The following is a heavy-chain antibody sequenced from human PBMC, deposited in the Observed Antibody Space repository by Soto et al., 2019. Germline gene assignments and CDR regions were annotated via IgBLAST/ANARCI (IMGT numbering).Heavy chain of an antibody. CDR3: AXXXRXXXXXXXYGMDV. CDR1: GGTFSSYA. CDR2: IISIFGTA. J-gene: IGHJ6*02. Sequence: QVQLVQSGAEVKKPGSSVKVSCKASGGTFSSYAISWVRQAPGQGLEWMGGIISIFGTADYAQKFQGRVTITADESTSTANMELSSLRSEDTGVYYCAXXXRXXXXXXXYGMDVWGQGTTVTVSS. V-gene: IGHV1-69*12.